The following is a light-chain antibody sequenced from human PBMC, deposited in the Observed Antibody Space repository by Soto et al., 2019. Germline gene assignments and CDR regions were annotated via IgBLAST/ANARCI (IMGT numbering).Light chain of an antibody. CDR2: GAS. CDR3: QQSYSTPLT. CDR1: QSVSNNY. Sequence: EIVLTQSPGTLSLSPGERATLSCRASQSVSNNYLAWYQQKPGQAPRLLIYGASNRATGIPDRFSGSGSGTDFTLTISRLEPEDFAVYYCQQSYSTPLTFGGGTKVDIK. V-gene: IGKV3-20*01. J-gene: IGKJ4*01.